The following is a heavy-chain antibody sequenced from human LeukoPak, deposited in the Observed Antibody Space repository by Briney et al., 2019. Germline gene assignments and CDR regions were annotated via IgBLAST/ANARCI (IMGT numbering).Heavy chain of an antibody. CDR1: GGSISSYH. D-gene: IGHD6-19*01. J-gene: IGHJ4*02. V-gene: IGHV4-4*07. CDR2: IYTIGST. CDR3: ARGGSGWYGNYFDY. Sequence: SETLSLTCTVSGGSISSYHWSWIRQPAGKGLEWIGRIYTIGSTNYNPSLKSRVTMSVDTSKNQFSLKLSSVTAADTVVYYCARGGSGWYGNYFDYWGQGTLVTVSS.